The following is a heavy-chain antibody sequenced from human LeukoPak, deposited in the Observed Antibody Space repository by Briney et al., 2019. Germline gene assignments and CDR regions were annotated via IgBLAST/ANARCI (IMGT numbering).Heavy chain of an antibody. J-gene: IGHJ6*03. CDR2: ISDNGGST. CDR1: GFIFREYW. Sequence: PGGSLRLSCAASGFIFREYWMSWVRQAPGKGLEWVSAISDNGGSTYYADSVKGRFTISRDNSKNTLYLQMNSLRAEDTAVYYCARAECSSTSCYDYHYYMDVWGKGTTVTVSS. V-gene: IGHV3-23*01. D-gene: IGHD2-2*01. CDR3: ARAECSSTSCYDYHYYMDV.